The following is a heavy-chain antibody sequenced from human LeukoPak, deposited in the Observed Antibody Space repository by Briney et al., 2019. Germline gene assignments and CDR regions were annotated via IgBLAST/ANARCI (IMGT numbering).Heavy chain of an antibody. CDR2: ISGSGGST. J-gene: IGHJ4*02. CDR3: AKEIGYCSSTSCYPEDY. D-gene: IGHD2-2*01. CDR1: GFTFRSDA. V-gene: IGHV3-23*01. Sequence: GGSLRLSCAASGFTFRSDAMSWVRQAPGKGLEWGSAISGSGGSTYYADSVKGRFTISRDNTKNTLYLQMNSLRAEDTAVYYCAKEIGYCSSTSCYPEDYWGQGALVTVSS.